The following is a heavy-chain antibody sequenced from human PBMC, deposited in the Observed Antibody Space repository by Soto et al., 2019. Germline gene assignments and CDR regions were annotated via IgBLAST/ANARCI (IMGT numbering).Heavy chain of an antibody. D-gene: IGHD3-10*01. CDR3: ARGPSPRRRGVPKVVYYGMDV. CDR2: TYYRSRWYN. Sequence: SQPLSLTCAISGDSVSSNSAAWNWIRQSPSRGLEWLGRTYYRSRWYNDYAVSVKSRITVNPDTSKNQFSLKLSSVTAADTAVYYCARGPSPRRRGVPKVVYYGMDVWGQGTTVTVSS. CDR1: GDSVSSNSAA. J-gene: IGHJ6*02. V-gene: IGHV6-1*01.